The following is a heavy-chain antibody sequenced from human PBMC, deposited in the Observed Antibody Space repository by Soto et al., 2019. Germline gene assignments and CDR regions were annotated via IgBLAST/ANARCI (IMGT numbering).Heavy chain of an antibody. CDR2: INPHSGAT. V-gene: IGHV1-2*02. Sequence: ASVKVSCKASGYIFSANYIHWVRQAPGQGLEWLGWINPHSGATNYAQKFLGRVTMSADTSASTAYVDLARLKSDDTAGYYCVRAHALGFSNWFDPWGRGTLVTVSS. CDR3: VRAHALGFSNWFDP. D-gene: IGHD3-10*01. J-gene: IGHJ5*02. CDR1: GYIFSANY.